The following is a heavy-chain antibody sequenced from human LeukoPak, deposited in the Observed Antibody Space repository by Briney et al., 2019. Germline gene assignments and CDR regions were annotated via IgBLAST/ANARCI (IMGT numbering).Heavy chain of an antibody. J-gene: IGHJ4*02. CDR1: GFTVSSNY. CDR2: ISSSSSYI. CDR3: AREFSSGYYYVLDY. V-gene: IGHV3-21*01. Sequence: GGSLRLSCAASGFTVSSNYMSWVRQAPGKGLEWVSSISSSSSYIYYADSVKGRFTISRDNAKNSLYLQMNSLRAEDTAVYYCAREFSSGYYYVLDYWGQGTLVTVSS. D-gene: IGHD3-22*01.